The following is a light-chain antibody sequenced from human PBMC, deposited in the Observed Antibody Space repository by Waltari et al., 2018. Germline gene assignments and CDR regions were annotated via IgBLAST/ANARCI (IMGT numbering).Light chain of an antibody. CDR1: SSAVGNYKR. CDR2: AVS. J-gene: IGLJ2*01. CDR3: SSYAGSSKGV. Sequence: QSALTQPASVSGSPGQSITISCTGTSSAVGNYKRVSWYQQHPGKAPKLMIYAVSNRPSWVSERFSGSKSGDMASLTISGLQPEDEAEYFCSSYAGSSKGVFGGGTKVTVL. V-gene: IGLV2-23*02.